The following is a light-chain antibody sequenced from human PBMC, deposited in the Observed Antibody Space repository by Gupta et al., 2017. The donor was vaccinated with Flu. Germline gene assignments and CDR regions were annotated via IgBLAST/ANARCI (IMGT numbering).Light chain of an antibody. CDR2: SAS. CDR3: QQYNDWPLT. CDR1: QSVGTN. V-gene: IGKV3-15*01. Sequence: EIAMTQSPATLSVSPGERATLSCRASQSVGTNLAWYHQRPGQAPRLLIYSASIKATGIPARFSGSGSGTEFTLPISSLQSEDFAVYYCQQYNDWPLTFGGGTKVEIK. J-gene: IGKJ4*01.